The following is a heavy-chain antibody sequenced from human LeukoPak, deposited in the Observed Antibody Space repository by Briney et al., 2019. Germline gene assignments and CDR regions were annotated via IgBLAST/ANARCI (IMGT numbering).Heavy chain of an antibody. CDR2: TYYSSKWYN. J-gene: IGHJ3*02. V-gene: IGHV6-1*01. Sequence: SQTLSLTCAISGDSVSSNSAAWNWIRQSPSRGLEWLGRTYYSSKWYNDYAVSVKSRIIINPGTSKNQFTLQLNSVTPEDTAVYYCARGAVTVRNAFDIWGQGTRVTVSS. CDR3: ARGAVTVRNAFDI. D-gene: IGHD6-19*01. CDR1: GDSVSSNSAA.